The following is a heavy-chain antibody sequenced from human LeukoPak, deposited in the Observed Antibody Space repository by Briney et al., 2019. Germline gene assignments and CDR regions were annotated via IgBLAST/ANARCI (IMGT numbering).Heavy chain of an antibody. Sequence: GWSLRLSCAASGFIFSTYVMSWVRQAPGKGLEWVSSIGDSGRVTYYADSVKGHFTISRYNSKNTLFLQMNSLRVANTAMYFCAKGISADGYNFERGADYWGQGTLVTVSS. V-gene: IGHV3-23*01. CDR1: GFIFSTYV. CDR3: AKGISADGYNFERGADY. J-gene: IGHJ4*02. CDR2: IGDSGRVT. D-gene: IGHD5-18*01.